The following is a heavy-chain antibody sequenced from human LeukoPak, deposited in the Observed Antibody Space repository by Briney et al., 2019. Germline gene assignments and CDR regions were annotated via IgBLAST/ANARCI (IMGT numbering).Heavy chain of an antibody. D-gene: IGHD5-24*01. Sequence: GGSLRLSCAASGFTFSRYWMSWVRQAPGKGLEWVANIKQDGSEKYYVDSVKGRFTISRDNAKNSLYLQMNSLRAEDTAVYYCARHLLRRWLHGGYWFDPWGQGTLVTVSS. V-gene: IGHV3-7*01. J-gene: IGHJ5*02. CDR2: IKQDGSEK. CDR3: ARHLLRRWLHGGYWFDP. CDR1: GFTFSRYW.